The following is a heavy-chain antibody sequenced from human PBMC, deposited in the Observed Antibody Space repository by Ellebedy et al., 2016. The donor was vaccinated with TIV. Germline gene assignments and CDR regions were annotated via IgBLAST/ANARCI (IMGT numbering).Heavy chain of an antibody. J-gene: IGHJ4*02. V-gene: IGHV1-46*01. CDR2: INPSGCST. D-gene: IGHD3-22*01. CDR1: GYTFTSYY. Sequence: AASVKVSCKASGYTFTSYYMHWVRHPPGQGLEWMGIINPSGCSTSYAQQFQGRVTMTRDTSTSTVYLKLSSLRSEDTAVYYGARWVIYDSSCYSLGYWGQGTLVTVSS. CDR3: ARWVIYDSSCYSLGY.